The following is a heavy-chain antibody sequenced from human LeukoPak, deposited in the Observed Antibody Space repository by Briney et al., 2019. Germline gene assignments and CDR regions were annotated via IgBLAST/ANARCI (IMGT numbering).Heavy chain of an antibody. CDR1: GFTFSSSW. Sequence: GGSLRLSCAASGFTFSSSWMSWVRQAPGKGLEWVANINEDGSEKYYVDSVKGRFTISRDNAKRSLDLQVNSLRAEDTAVYYCTRSRRDGNDYWGQGTLVTVSS. V-gene: IGHV3-7*01. CDR2: INEDGSEK. J-gene: IGHJ4*02. CDR3: TRSRRDGNDY. D-gene: IGHD5-24*01.